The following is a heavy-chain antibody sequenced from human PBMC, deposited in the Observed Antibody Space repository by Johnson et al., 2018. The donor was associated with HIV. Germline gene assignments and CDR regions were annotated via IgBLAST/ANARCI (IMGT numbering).Heavy chain of an antibody. CDR2: IKQDGSEK. D-gene: IGHD3-16*01. CDR1: GFTFSGYW. J-gene: IGHJ3*02. CDR3: ARDRWGSSMRSDAFDI. V-gene: IGHV3-7*05. Sequence: VQVVESGGGLVQPGGSLRLSCAASGFTFSGYWMNWVRQAPGKGLEWVANIKQDGSEKYYVDSVKGRFPISRDNAKNSLFLQMNSLRAEDTAVYYCARDRWGSSMRSDAFDIWGQGTMVTVSS.